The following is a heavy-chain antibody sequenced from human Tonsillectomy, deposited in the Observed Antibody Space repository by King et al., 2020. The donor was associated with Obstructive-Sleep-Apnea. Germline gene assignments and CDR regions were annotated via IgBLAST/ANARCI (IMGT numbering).Heavy chain of an antibody. V-gene: IGHV1-69*12. CDR2: IIPIFVTA. J-gene: IGHJ4*02. CDR3: ARVFATFAHYDSSGYYFDY. CDR1: GGTFSSYA. D-gene: IGHD3-22*01. Sequence: QLVQSGAEVKKPGSSVKVSCKSSGGTFSSYAISWVRQAPGQGLEWMGGIIPIFVTANYAQKFQGRVTITADESTSTAYMELGSQRSEDTAVYYCARVFATFAHYDSSGYYFDYWGQGTLVTVSS.